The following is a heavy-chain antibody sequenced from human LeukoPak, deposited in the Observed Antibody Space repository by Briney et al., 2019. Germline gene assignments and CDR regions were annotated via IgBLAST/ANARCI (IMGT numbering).Heavy chain of an antibody. D-gene: IGHD3-22*01. CDR1: GFTFSSYA. Sequence: GGSLRLSCAASGFTFSSYAMSWVRQAPGKGLEWVSAISGSGGSTYYADSVKGRFTISRDNSKNTLYLQTNSLRAEDTAVYYCARYSVGVITYFDYWGQGTLVTVSS. CDR3: ARYSVGVITYFDY. J-gene: IGHJ4*02. V-gene: IGHV3-23*01. CDR2: ISGSGGST.